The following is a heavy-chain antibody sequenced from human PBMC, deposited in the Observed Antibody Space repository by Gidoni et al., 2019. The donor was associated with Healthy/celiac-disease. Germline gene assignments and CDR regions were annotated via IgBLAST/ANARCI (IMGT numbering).Heavy chain of an antibody. D-gene: IGHD5-12*01. CDR2: ISWNSGSI. J-gene: IGHJ4*02. CDR1: GLTFDDYA. V-gene: IGHV3-9*01. CDR3: AKEGVEMATSPGFDY. Sequence: EVQLVESGGGLVQPGRSLRLSFAASGLTFDDYAMHWVRQAPGKGLEWVSGISWNSGSIGYADSVKGRFTISRDNAKNSLYLQMNSLRAEDTALYYCAKEGVEMATSPGFDYWGQGTLVTVSS.